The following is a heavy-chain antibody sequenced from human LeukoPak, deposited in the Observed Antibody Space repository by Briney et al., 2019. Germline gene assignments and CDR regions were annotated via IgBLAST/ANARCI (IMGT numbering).Heavy chain of an antibody. J-gene: IGHJ4*02. CDR3: ARGQRRRYSYGLGGFDY. Sequence: GGSLRLSCITSGFTFSNYGFHWVRQAPGKGLEWTAAIWYDGSNQYYPDSVKGRFTISRDNSKNTIYLQMNSLRIEDTAMYYCARGQRRRYSYGLGGFDYWGQGTLVTVSS. CDR1: GFTFSNYG. D-gene: IGHD5-18*01. CDR2: IWYDGSNQ. V-gene: IGHV3-33*01.